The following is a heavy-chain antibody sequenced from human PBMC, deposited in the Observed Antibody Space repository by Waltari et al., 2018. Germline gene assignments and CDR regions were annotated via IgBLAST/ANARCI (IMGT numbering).Heavy chain of an antibody. Sequence: QVQLPESGPGLVKPSETLSPTCSVSGGSMRNYYWSWIRQPPGKGLEWLGYIDNSGNTNYSPSLRGQVSIARYTAKNQFSRELISVTAADTAVYYCARGWRSPLSPWGQGMLVTVSS. J-gene: IGHJ5*02. V-gene: IGHV4-59*12. CDR2: IDNSGNT. CDR3: ARGWRSPLSP. CDR1: GGSMRNYY. D-gene: IGHD3-10*01.